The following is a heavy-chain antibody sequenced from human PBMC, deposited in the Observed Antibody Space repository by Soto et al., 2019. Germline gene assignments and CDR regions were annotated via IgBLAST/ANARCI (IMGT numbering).Heavy chain of an antibody. Sequence: EVQLLESAGGLVQPGKSLRLSCATSGFTFSTYAMSWVRQARGKGLEWVSTISGSGGTTYYADSVKGRFTISRDNSKNTLYLQMNSLKAEDTAIFYCAKHSVGYQLLYNWFDPWGQGTLVTVSS. CDR1: GFTFSTYA. CDR3: AKHSVGYQLLYNWFDP. CDR2: ISGSGGTT. V-gene: IGHV3-23*01. J-gene: IGHJ5*02. D-gene: IGHD2-2*01.